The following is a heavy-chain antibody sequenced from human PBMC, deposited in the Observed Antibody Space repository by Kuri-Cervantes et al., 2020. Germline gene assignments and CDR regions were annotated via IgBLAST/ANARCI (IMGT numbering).Heavy chain of an antibody. Sequence: SETLSLTCTVSGGSISSSGYYWGWIRQPPGKGLEWIGEINHSGSTNYNPSLRSRVTISVDTSKNQFSLKLSSVTAADTAVYYCELTDTAMIPAYFFDYWGQGTLVTVSS. CDR3: ELTDTAMIPAYFFDY. J-gene: IGHJ4*02. CDR1: GGSISSSGYY. V-gene: IGHV4-39*07. D-gene: IGHD5-18*01. CDR2: INHSGST.